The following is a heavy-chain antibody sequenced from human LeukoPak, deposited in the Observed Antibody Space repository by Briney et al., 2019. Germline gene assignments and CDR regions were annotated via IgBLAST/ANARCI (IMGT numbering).Heavy chain of an antibody. CDR1: GFTFSSYW. D-gene: IGHD2-21*01. CDR3: ARDLWVMTPVPDY. Sequence: GGSLRLSCVASGFTFSSYWMSWVRQAPGKGLEWVANIKRDGSEKNYVDSVKGRFTISRDNTKNSLYLQMNSLRADDTAVYFCARDLWVMTPVPDYWGQGTLVTVSS. J-gene: IGHJ4*02. CDR2: IKRDGSEK. V-gene: IGHV3-7*01.